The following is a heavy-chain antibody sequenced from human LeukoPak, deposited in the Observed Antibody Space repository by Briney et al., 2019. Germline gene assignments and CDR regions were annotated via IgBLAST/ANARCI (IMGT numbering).Heavy chain of an antibody. CDR1: GFTFSSFA. CDR3: ARGRETYNFDS. CDR2: MSYDGSNM. D-gene: IGHD5-18*01. J-gene: IGHJ4*02. V-gene: IGHV3-30*04. Sequence: GGSLRLSCAASGFTFSSFAMHWVRQAPGKGLEWVAGMSYDGSNMYYADAVKGPFTISRYNYINTLYLQMNSLRPEDMATFYCARGRETYNFDSWGQGTLVTVSS.